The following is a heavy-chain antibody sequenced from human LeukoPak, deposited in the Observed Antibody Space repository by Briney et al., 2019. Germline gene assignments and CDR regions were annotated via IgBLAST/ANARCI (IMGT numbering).Heavy chain of an antibody. CDR3: AIGPNFPPLFDY. CDR2: IIPIFGTA. V-gene: IGHV1-69*05. Sequence: PLASVKVSCKASGGTFSSYAISWVRQAPGQGLEWMGGIIPIFGTANYAQKFQGRVTITTDESTSTAYMELSSLRSEDTAVYYCAIGPNFPPLFDYWGQGTLVTVSS. J-gene: IGHJ4*02. CDR1: GGTFSSYA.